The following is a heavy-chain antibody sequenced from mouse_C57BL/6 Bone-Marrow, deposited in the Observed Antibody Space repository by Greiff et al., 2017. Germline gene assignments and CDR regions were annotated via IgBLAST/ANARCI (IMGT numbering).Heavy chain of an antibody. J-gene: IGHJ2*01. CDR2: FYPGSGSI. CDR3: ARHGIFYYYGSSYDYFDY. V-gene: IGHV1-62-2*01. Sequence: LVESGAELVKPGASVKLSCKASGYTFTEYTIHWVKQRSGQGLEWIGWFYPGSGSIKYNEKFKDKATLTADKSSSTVYMELSRLTSEDSAVYFCARHGIFYYYGSSYDYFDYWGQGTTLTVSA. CDR1: GYTFTEYT. D-gene: IGHD1-1*01.